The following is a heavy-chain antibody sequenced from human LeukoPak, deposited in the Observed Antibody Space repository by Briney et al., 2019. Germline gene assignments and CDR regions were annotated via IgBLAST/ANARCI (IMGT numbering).Heavy chain of an antibody. CDR3: ARDQVRIGYFQH. CDR2: ISSSGSTI. D-gene: IGHD1-1*01. CDR1: GFTFSDYY. V-gene: IGHV3-11*04. Sequence: GGXLRLSCAASGFTFSDYYMSWIRQPPGKGLEWVSYISSSGSTIYYADSVKGRFTISRDNAKNSLYLQINSLRAEDTAVYYCARDQVRIGYFQHWGQGTLVTVSS. J-gene: IGHJ1*01.